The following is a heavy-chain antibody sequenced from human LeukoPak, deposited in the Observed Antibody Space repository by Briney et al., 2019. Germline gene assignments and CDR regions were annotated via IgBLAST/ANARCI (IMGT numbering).Heavy chain of an antibody. D-gene: IGHD3-3*01. CDR1: GGSISSGSYY. Sequence: SQTLSLTCTASGGSISSGSYYWSWIRQPAGKGLEWIGRIYTSGSTNYNPSLKSRVTISVDTSKNQFSLKLSSVTAADTAVYYCARARSPRSGTDYWGQGTLVTVSS. V-gene: IGHV4-61*02. CDR2: IYTSGST. J-gene: IGHJ4*02. CDR3: ARARSPRSGTDY.